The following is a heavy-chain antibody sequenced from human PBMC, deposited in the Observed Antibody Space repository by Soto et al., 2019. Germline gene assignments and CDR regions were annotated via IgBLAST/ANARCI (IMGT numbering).Heavy chain of an antibody. CDR2: ISAYNGNT. Sequence: ASVKVSCKASGYTFTSYGISWVRQAPGQGLEWMGWISAYNGNTNYAQKLQGRVTMTTDTSTSTAYMELRSLRSDDTAVYYCARGLHYDFWSGYVSSGPLSCMDVWGQGTTVTVSS. V-gene: IGHV1-18*01. D-gene: IGHD3-3*01. CDR1: GYTFTSYG. CDR3: ARGLHYDFWSGYVSSGPLSCMDV. J-gene: IGHJ6*02.